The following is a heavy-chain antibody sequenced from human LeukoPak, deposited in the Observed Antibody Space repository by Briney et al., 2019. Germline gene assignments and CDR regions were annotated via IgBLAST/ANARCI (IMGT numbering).Heavy chain of an antibody. J-gene: IGHJ6*03. V-gene: IGHV3-11*04. Sequence: PGGSLRLSCAASGLTFSDYYMSWIRQAPGKGLEWVSYISSSGSTIYYADSVKGRFTISRDNAKNSLYLQMNSLRAEDTAVYYCARDVIAAAASHYYMDVWGKGTTVTVSS. CDR3: ARDVIAAAASHYYMDV. CDR2: ISSSGSTI. D-gene: IGHD6-13*01. CDR1: GLTFSDYY.